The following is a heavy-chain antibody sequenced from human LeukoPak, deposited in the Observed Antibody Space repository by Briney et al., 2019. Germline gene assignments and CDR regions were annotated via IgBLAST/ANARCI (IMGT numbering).Heavy chain of an antibody. D-gene: IGHD5-24*01. CDR2: ISSDGSNK. Sequence: GGSLRLSCAASGFTFSDHYMDWVRQAPGKGLEWVSIISSDGSNKYYADSVKGRFAISRDNSNNTLYLQMNSLRAEDTAVYYCARRSRDGWYFDYWGQGTLVTVSS. CDR3: ARRSRDGWYFDY. CDR1: GFTFSDHY. J-gene: IGHJ4*02. V-gene: IGHV3-30*09.